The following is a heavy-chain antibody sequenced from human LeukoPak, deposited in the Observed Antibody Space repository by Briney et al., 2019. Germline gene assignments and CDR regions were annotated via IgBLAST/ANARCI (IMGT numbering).Heavy chain of an antibody. CDR1: GGTFSSYA. D-gene: IGHD3-3*01. Sequence: GASVKVSCKASGGTFSSYAISWVRQAPGQGLEWMGWISAGNGNTKYSQKFQGRVTITRDTSASTAYMELSSLRSEDTAVYYCARVGLYDFWSGYYFDYWGQGTLVTVSS. CDR2: ISAGNGNT. V-gene: IGHV1-3*01. J-gene: IGHJ4*02. CDR3: ARVGLYDFWSGYYFDY.